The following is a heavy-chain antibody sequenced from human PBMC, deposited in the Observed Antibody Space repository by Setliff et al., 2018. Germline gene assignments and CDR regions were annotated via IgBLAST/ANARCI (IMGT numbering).Heavy chain of an antibody. D-gene: IGHD4-17*01. J-gene: IGHJ2*01. CDR3: ARHGGWYFDL. V-gene: IGHV4-34*01. Sequence: SETLSLTCAVYGGSFSGYYWSWIRQPPGKRLEWIGEINHSGSTNYNPSLKSRVTISVDTSKNQFSLKLSSVTAADSAVYYCARHGGWYFDLWGRGTLVTVSS. CDR1: GGSFSGYY. CDR2: INHSGST.